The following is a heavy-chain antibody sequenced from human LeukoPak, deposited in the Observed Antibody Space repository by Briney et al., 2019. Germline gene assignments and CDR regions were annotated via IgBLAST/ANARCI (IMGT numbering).Heavy chain of an antibody. CDR2: IYYSGST. J-gene: IGHJ4*02. D-gene: IGHD6-19*01. CDR1: GGSISSGSYY. V-gene: IGHV4-39*01. CDR3: ARPTYSSGWYTTFDY. Sequence: SETLSLTCTVSGGSISSGSYYWGWIRQSPGKGLEWIGSIYYSGSTYYNPSLKSRVTISVDTSKNQFSLKLSSVTAADTAVYYCARPTYSSGWYTTFDYWGQGTLVTLSS.